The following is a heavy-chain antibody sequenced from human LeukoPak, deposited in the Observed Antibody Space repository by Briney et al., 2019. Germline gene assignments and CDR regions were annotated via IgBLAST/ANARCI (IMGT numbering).Heavy chain of an antibody. CDR3: ARVGNYYGSGSYYYYYGMDV. D-gene: IGHD3-10*01. CDR2: IYTSGST. CDR1: GGSISSYY. V-gene: IGHV4-4*07. J-gene: IGHJ6*02. Sequence: PSETLSLTCTVSGGSISSYYWSWIRQPAGKGLEWIGRIYTSGSTNYNPSLKSRVTMSVDTSKNQFSLKLSSVTAADTAVYYCARVGNYYGSGSYYYYYGMDVWGQGTTVTVSS.